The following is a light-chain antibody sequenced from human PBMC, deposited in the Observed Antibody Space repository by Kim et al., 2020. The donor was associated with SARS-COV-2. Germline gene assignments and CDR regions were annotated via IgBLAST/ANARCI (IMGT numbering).Light chain of an antibody. J-gene: IGLJ1*01. CDR3: SSYTSSSTFV. CDR1: SSDVGGYNY. CDR2: DVS. Sequence: QSALTQPASVSGSPGQSITISCTGTSSDVGGYNYVSWYQQHPGKAPKLMIYDVSKRPSGVSNRFSGSKSGNTASLTISGLQAEDEADYYCSSYTSSSTFVFGTVTEVTVL. V-gene: IGLV2-14*01.